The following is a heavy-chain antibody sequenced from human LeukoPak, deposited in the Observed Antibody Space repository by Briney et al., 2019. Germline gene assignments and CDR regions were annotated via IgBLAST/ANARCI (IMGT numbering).Heavy chain of an antibody. Sequence: GGSLRLSCAASGFTFSNYAMSWVRQAPGKGLEWVSAISGSDGRLFYADSVKGRFTISRDNSKNTLYLQMNSLSAEDTAVYYCAREVFVVRVHYGMDVWGQGTTVTVSS. CDR3: AREVFVVRVHYGMDV. J-gene: IGHJ6*02. V-gene: IGHV3-23*01. CDR2: ISGSDGRL. CDR1: GFTFSNYA. D-gene: IGHD3-10*01.